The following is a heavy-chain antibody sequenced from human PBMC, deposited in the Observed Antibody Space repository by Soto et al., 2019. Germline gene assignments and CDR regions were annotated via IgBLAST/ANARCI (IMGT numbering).Heavy chain of an antibody. CDR2: ISAYNGNT. V-gene: IGHV1-18*01. CDR3: ARDIVVVVAARDPFDY. CDR1: GGTFSSYT. Sequence: ASVKVSCKASGGTFSSYTISWVRQAPGQGLEWMGWISAYNGNTNYAQKVQGRVTMTTDTSTSTAYMELRSLRSDDTALYYCARDIVVVVAARDPFDYWGQGTLVTVSS. J-gene: IGHJ4*02. D-gene: IGHD2-15*01.